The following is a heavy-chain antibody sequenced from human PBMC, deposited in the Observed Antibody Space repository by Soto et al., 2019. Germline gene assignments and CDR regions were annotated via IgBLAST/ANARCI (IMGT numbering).Heavy chain of an antibody. D-gene: IGHD1-7*01. J-gene: IGHJ4*02. V-gene: IGHV1-18*04. Sequence: QVQLVQSGAEVKKPGASVKVSCKASGYTFTSYGISWVRQAPGQGLEWMGWISAYNGNTNYAQKLQGRVNMTTDTSTSTAYMELRSLRSDDTSVYSCASSPSYTGTLIYWGQGTLVTVSS. CDR2: ISAYNGNT. CDR1: GYTFTSYG. CDR3: ASSPSYTGTLIY.